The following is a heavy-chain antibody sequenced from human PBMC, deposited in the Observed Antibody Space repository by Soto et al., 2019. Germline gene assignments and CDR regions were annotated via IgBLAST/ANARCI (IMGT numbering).Heavy chain of an antibody. Sequence: EVQLVESGGGLVKPGGSLRLSCAASGFTFSNAWMSWVRQAPGKGPEWVGRIKSKTDGGTTDYAAPVKGRFTISRDDSKNTLYLQMNSLKTEDTAVYYCTTDRPLLWFGESYYFDYWGQGTLVTVSS. CDR3: TTDRPLLWFGESYYFDY. V-gene: IGHV3-15*01. D-gene: IGHD3-10*01. CDR1: GFTFSNAW. CDR2: IKSKTDGGTT. J-gene: IGHJ4*02.